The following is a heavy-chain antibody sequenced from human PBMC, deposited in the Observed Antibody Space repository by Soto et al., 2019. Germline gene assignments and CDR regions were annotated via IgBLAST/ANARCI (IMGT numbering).Heavy chain of an antibody. CDR3: ARGVATISGGDKHHDGMDV. D-gene: IGHD5-12*01. V-gene: IGHV1-69*02. CDR2: IIPILGIA. CDR1: GGTVSSYS. Sequence: QVQLVQSGAEVKKPGSSVKVSCKASGGTVSSYSISWVRQAPGQGLEWMGRIIPILGIAKYAQKLQGRVTLTADKTTSTAYRELNSLRSEDTAVYYCARGVATISGGDKHHDGMDVWGQGTTITVSS. J-gene: IGHJ6*02.